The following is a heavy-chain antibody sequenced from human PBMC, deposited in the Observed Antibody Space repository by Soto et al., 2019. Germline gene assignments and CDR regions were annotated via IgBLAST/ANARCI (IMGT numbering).Heavy chain of an antibody. CDR2: IKQDGTEK. CDR1: GITFSTYW. V-gene: IGHV3-7*05. Sequence: EVQLVESGGGLVQPGGSLRLSCAASGITFSTYWMTWVRQAPGKGLEWVASIKQDGTEKYDVDSVKGRFTISRDNAKNSLYLQMNSLRAEDTAMYYCARGVRFYFDYWGQGTLVTVSS. J-gene: IGHJ4*02. CDR3: ARGVRFYFDY. D-gene: IGHD3-3*01.